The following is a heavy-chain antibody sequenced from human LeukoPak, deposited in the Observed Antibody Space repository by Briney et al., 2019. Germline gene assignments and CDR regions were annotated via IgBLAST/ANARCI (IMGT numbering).Heavy chain of an antibody. Sequence: GGSLRLSCAGSGFTFSSYSMVWVRQAPGKGLEWVASIRGDSTETRHAGSVMGRFTISRDNAKKSLYLQMNSLRAEDTAVYYCARGHFGVVPDYWGQGTLVTVSS. CDR1: GFTFSSYS. CDR2: IRGDSTET. J-gene: IGHJ4*02. D-gene: IGHD3-3*01. CDR3: ARGHFGVVPDY. V-gene: IGHV3-21*01.